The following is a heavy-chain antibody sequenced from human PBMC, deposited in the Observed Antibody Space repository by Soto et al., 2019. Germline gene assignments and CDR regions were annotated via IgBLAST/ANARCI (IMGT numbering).Heavy chain of an antibody. D-gene: IGHD6-19*01. CDR1: GDSFSDYY. Sequence: QVQLQESGPGLVKPSETLTLTCTVSGDSFSDYYWNWIRQVPGKGLEWLGFVFHSATTSYNPSLKTRVAISDDTSKKQFSLRLTSVTAADTAIYYCARGHYSSGWPIDHWGQGILVTVSS. CDR2: VFHSATT. J-gene: IGHJ4*02. CDR3: ARGHYSSGWPIDH. V-gene: IGHV4-59*01.